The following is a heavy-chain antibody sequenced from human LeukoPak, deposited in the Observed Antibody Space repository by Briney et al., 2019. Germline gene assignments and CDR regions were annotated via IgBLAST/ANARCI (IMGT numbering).Heavy chain of an antibody. CDR1: GGTFSSYA. D-gene: IGHD6-13*01. J-gene: IGHJ5*02. CDR3: ARVTRRADGSENWFDP. V-gene: IGHV1-69*05. CDR2: IIPIFGTA. Sequence: SVKVSCKASGGTFSSYAISWVRQAPGQGLEWMGGIIPIFGTANYAQKFQGRVTITTDESTSTAYMQLSSLRSEDTAVYYCARVTRRADGSENWFDPWGQGTLVTVSS.